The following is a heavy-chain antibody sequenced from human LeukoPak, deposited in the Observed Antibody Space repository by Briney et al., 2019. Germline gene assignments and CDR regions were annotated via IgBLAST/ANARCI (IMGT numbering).Heavy chain of an antibody. Sequence: PGGSLRLSCAASGFTFSSYEMHWVRQAPGRGLEWVAYINSGGASIFYADSVRGRFAISRDNAKNSLYLQMNSLRAEDTAVYYCARDPHYDFWSGYSQAYYYYYMDVWGKGTTVTVSS. CDR3: ARDPHYDFWSGYSQAYYYYYMDV. V-gene: IGHV3-48*03. J-gene: IGHJ6*03. CDR1: GFTFSSYE. CDR2: INSGGASI. D-gene: IGHD3-3*01.